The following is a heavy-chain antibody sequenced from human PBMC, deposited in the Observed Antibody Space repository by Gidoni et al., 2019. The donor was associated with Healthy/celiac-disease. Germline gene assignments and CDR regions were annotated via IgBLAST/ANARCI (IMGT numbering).Heavy chain of an antibody. D-gene: IGHD3-3*01. V-gene: IGHV3-15*01. CDR2: IKSKTDGGTT. Sequence: VQLVESGGGLVKHGGSLRLSCAASGFTVINAWQSWVRQAPGKGLEWVGRIKSKTDGGTTDYAAPVKGRFTISRDDSKNTLYLQMNSLKTEDTAVYYCTTGVSYYDFWCGYNDYWGQGTLVTVSS. CDR1: GFTVINAW. J-gene: IGHJ4*02. CDR3: TTGVSYYDFWCGYNDY.